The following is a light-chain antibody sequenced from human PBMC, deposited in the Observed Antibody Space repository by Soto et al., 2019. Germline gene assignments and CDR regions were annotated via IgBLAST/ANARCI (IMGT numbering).Light chain of an antibody. V-gene: IGLV2-8*01. Sequence: QSVMTQPPCASGSLGQSVTISCTGSSSDIGTYNYVSWYQQNPGKAPKLMIYEVTKRPSGVPDRFSGSKSGNTASLTVSGLQADDEADYYCSSYAGSNNFVVFGGGTKLTVL. CDR1: SSDIGTYNY. CDR2: EVT. CDR3: SSYAGSNNFVV. J-gene: IGLJ3*02.